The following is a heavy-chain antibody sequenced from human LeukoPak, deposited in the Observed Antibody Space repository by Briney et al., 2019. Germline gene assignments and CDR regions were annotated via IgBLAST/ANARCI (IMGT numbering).Heavy chain of an antibody. V-gene: IGHV4-34*01. CDR2: INHSGST. D-gene: IGHD1-1*01. Sequence: SETLSLTCAVYGGSFSGYYWSWIRQPPGKGLDCIGEINHSGSTNYNPSLKGRVTISVDTSKNQFSLKLSSVTAADTAVYYCARQPGFTSAPEYWGQGTLVTVSS. J-gene: IGHJ4*02. CDR3: ARQPGFTSAPEY. CDR1: GGSFSGYY.